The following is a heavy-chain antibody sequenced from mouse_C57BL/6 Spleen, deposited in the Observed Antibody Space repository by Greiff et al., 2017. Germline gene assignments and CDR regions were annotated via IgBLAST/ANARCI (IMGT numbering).Heavy chain of an antibody. CDR3: ARGGDGYRFAY. D-gene: IGHD2-3*01. J-gene: IGHJ3*01. CDR2: ISYDGSN. V-gene: IGHV3-6*01. Sequence: EVKLVESGPGLVKPSQSLSLTCSVTGYSITSGYYWNWIRQFPGNKLEWMGYISYDGSNNYNPSLKNRISITRDTSKNQFFLKLNSVTTEDTATYYCARGGDGYRFAYWGQGTLVTVSA. CDR1: GYSITSGYY.